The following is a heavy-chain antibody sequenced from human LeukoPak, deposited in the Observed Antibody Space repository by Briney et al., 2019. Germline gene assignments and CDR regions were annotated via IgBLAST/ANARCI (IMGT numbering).Heavy chain of an antibody. J-gene: IGHJ6*02. CDR1: GFTFSSYS. CDR2: ISSSSSTI. Sequence: PGGSLRLSCAASGFTFSSYSMNWVRQAPGKGLEWVSYISSSSSTIYYADSVKGRLTISRDNAKNSLYLQMNSLRAEDTAVYYCAKELVRGTYYYGMDVWGQGTTVTVSS. CDR3: AKELVRGTYYYGMDV. V-gene: IGHV3-48*01. D-gene: IGHD3-10*01.